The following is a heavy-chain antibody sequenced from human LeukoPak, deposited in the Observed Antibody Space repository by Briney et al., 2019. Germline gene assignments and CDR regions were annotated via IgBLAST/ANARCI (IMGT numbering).Heavy chain of an antibody. V-gene: IGHV3-21*01. CDR2: ISSSSSYI. CDR3: ARSCSSTSCYSDY. CDR1: GFTFSSYS. D-gene: IGHD2-2*02. J-gene: IGHJ4*02. Sequence: GGSLRLSCAASGFTFSSYSMNWVRQAPGKGLEWVSSISSSSSYIYYADSVKGRFTISGDNAKNSLYLQMNSLRAEDTAVYYCARSCSSTSCYSDYWGQGTLVTVSS.